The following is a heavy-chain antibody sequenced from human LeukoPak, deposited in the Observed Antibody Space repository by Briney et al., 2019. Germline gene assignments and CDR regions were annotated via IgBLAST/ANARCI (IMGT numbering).Heavy chain of an antibody. CDR1: GFTFSSYG. Sequence: QPGGSLRLSCAASGFTFSSYGMSWVRQAPGKGLEWVSAISGSGGSTYYADSVKGRFTISRDNSKNTLYLQMNSLRAEDTAVYYCAKGVSGKMTTVTNFDYWGQGTLVTVSS. J-gene: IGHJ4*02. D-gene: IGHD4-17*01. V-gene: IGHV3-23*01. CDR2: ISGSGGST. CDR3: AKGVSGKMTTVTNFDY.